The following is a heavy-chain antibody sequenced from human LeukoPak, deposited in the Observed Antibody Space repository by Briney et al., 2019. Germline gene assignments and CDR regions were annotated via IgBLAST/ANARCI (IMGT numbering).Heavy chain of an antibody. CDR2: TNPSGGST. J-gene: IGHJ4*02. CDR3: ARVPDCSSTSCYTFDY. CDR1: GYTFTSYY. V-gene: IGHV1-46*01. Sequence: ASVKVSCKASGYTFTSYYMHWVRQAPGQGLEWMGITNPSGGSTSYAQKFQGRVTMTRDMSTSTVYMELSSLRSEDTAVYYCARVPDCSSTSCYTFDYWGQGTLVTVSS. D-gene: IGHD2-2*02.